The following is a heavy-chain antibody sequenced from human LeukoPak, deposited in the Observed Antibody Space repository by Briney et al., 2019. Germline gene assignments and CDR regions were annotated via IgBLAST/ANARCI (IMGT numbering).Heavy chain of an antibody. V-gene: IGHV4-61*01. CDR3: ARDGFYYASGSYYHNWFDP. Sequence: SETLSLTCTVSGGSISSSSYYWGWIRQPPGKGLEWIGYIYYSGSTNYNPSLKSRVAISVDTSKNQFSLKLSSVTAADTAVYYCARDGFYYASGSYYHNWFDPWGRGTLVTVSS. CDR1: GGSISSSSYY. D-gene: IGHD3-10*01. CDR2: IYYSGST. J-gene: IGHJ5*02.